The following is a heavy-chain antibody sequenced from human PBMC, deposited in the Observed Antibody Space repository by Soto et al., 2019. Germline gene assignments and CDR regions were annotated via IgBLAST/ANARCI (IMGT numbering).Heavy chain of an antibody. D-gene: IGHD6-19*01. V-gene: IGHV4-59*01. CDR1: GGSISSYY. CDR2: IYYSGST. J-gene: IGHJ4*02. Sequence: SETLSLTCTVSGGSISSYYWSWIRQPPGKGLEWIGYIYYSGSTNYNPSLKSRVTISVDTSKNQFSLKLSSVTAADTAVYYCASTAHSSGWYSGGFDYWGQGTLVTVPQ. CDR3: ASTAHSSGWYSGGFDY.